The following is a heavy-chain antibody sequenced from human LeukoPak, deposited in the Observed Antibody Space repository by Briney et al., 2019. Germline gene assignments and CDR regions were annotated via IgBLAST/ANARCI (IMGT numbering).Heavy chain of an antibody. J-gene: IGHJ4*02. D-gene: IGHD5-12*01. CDR1: GFTFSSYE. CDR2: TTTSGGTI. Sequence: GGSLRLSCAASGFTFSSYETNWVRQAPGKGLEWVSYTTTSGGTIYYTDSVKGRFTVSRDNAKNSLYLQMNSLRAEDTAVYYCARSDTGYSGYDRTFVSLDYWGQGTLVTVSS. CDR3: ARSDTGYSGYDRTFVSLDY. V-gene: IGHV3-48*03.